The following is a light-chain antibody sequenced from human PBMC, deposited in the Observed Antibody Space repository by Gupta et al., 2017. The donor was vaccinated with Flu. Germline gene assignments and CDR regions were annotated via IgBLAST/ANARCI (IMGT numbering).Light chain of an antibody. CDR1: SSNIGSNT. CDR2: SNN. V-gene: IGLV1-44*01. J-gene: IGLJ1*01. CDR3: AAWDDSLNGRV. Sequence: QSVLTQPPPASGTPGQRVTISCSGSSSNIGSNTVNWYQQRPGTAPKPLIYSNNQRPSGVPDRFSGSKSGTSASLAISGLQSEDEADYYCAAWDDSLNGRVFGTGTKVTVL.